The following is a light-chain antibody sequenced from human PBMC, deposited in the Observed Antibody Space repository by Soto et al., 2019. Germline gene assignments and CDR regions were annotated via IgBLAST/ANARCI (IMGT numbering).Light chain of an antibody. J-gene: IGLJ1*01. CDR3: CSYTSSSTRV. Sequence: QSVLTQPASVSGSPGQSITISCTGTSSDVGGYNYVSWYQQHPGKAPKLMIYDVGNRPSGVSNRFSGSKSGNAASLTISGLQPEDEADYYCCSYTSSSTRVSGTGTKVTVL. V-gene: IGLV2-14*01. CDR1: SSDVGGYNY. CDR2: DVG.